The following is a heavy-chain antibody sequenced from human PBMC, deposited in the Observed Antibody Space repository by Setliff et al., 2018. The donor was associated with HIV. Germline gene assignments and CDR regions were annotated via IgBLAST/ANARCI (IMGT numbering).Heavy chain of an antibody. D-gene: IGHD6-13*01. CDR2: IYHTGKT. J-gene: IGHJ2*01. V-gene: IGHV4-31*03. CDR3: ARLCIAAAGTRSIPWYFDL. CDR1: GDPIFIGGYY. Sequence: PSETLSLTCTVSGDPIFIGGYYWSWIRQHPGGGLEWIGYIYHTGKTYYNPSLQSRIIMSLDMSQNQFSLKLSSVTAADTAVYYCARLCIAAAGTRSIPWYFDLWGRGTLVTVSS.